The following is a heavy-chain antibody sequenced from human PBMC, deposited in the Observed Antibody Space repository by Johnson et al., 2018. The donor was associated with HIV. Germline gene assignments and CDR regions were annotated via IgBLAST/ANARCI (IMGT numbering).Heavy chain of an antibody. Sequence: QVQLVESGGGVVQPGRSLRLSCAASGFTFSDYGMHWVRQAPGKGLEWVAFIRYDGSNKYYADSVKGRFTISRDNSKNTWYLQMKMLSAEDTAVYYCAKDRQFLEWYDAFDIWGQGTMVTVSS. J-gene: IGHJ3*02. CDR2: IRYDGSNK. CDR1: GFTFSDYG. CDR3: AKDRQFLEWYDAFDI. V-gene: IGHV3-30*02. D-gene: IGHD3-3*01.